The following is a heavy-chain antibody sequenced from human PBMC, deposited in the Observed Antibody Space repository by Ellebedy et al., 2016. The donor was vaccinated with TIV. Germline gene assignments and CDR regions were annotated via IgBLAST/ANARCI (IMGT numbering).Heavy chain of an antibody. J-gene: IGHJ3*01. Sequence: ASVKVSCKASGYTFTSYYMHWVRQAPGQGLEWMGWFNPNTGNTGSAQKFQGRVTMTDDTSTDTAYMDLSSLRSEDTAVYYCATGIYEDGVVIITRFDAFDFWGQGTMVTVSS. CDR2: FNPNTGNT. V-gene: IGHV1-8*02. CDR1: GYTFTSYY. D-gene: IGHD3-22*01. CDR3: ATGIYEDGVVIITRFDAFDF.